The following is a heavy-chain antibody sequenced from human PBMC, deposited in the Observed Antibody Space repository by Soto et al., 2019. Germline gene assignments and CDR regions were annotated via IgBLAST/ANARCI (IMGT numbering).Heavy chain of an antibody. CDR2: IYYSGST. CDR3: ARLSLHLGELSPPDY. Sequence: ASETLSLTCTVSGGSISSGGYYWSWIRQHPGKGLEWIGYIYYSGSTYYNPSLKSRVTISVDTSKNQFSLKLSSVTAADTAVYYCARLSLHLGELSPPDYWGQGTLVTVSS. V-gene: IGHV4-31*03. CDR1: GGSISSGGYY. D-gene: IGHD3-16*02. J-gene: IGHJ4*02.